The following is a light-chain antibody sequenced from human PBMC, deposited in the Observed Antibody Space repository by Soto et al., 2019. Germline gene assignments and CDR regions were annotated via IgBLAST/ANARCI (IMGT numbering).Light chain of an antibody. CDR3: AAWEDSLNGRV. CDR2: SNN. CDR1: SSNIGSNT. Sequence: QLVLTQPPSASGTPGQRVTISCSGSSSNIGSNTVNWYQQLPGTAPKLLIYSNNQRPSGVPDRFSGSKSGTSASLAISGLQSEDEADYYCAAWEDSLNGRVFGGGTKVTVL. V-gene: IGLV1-44*01. J-gene: IGLJ2*01.